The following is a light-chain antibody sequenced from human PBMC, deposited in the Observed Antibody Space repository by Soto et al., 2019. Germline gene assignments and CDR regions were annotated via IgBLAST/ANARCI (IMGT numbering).Light chain of an antibody. CDR1: QSISGY. V-gene: IGKV1-39*01. Sequence: DIQMTQSPSSLPASVGDRVTITCRASQSISGYLSWYQQKPGKAPKLLIYAASSLQSGVPTTFSGSGSGTDFTLTISSLQPDDFATYYCQQSYSSPCTFGQGTKLEVK. CDR2: AAS. CDR3: QQSYSSPCT. J-gene: IGKJ2*02.